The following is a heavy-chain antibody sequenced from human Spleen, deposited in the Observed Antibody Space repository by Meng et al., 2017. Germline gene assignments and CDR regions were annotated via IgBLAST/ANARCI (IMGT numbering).Heavy chain of an antibody. CDR3: VRSSGWVRIGFDP. V-gene: IGHV4-39*01. CDR1: GGSITTSGYY. CDR2: IGHSGIN. D-gene: IGHD6-19*01. J-gene: IGHJ5*02. Sequence: QPQLQASGPGLLKPSEALFLTWTGSGGSITTSGYYWGWIRQPPGKGLEWIGSIGHSGINYYTPSLKSRVTVSIDTSKSQFSLKLTSVTAADTAVYYCVRSSGWVRIGFDPWGQGTLVTVSS.